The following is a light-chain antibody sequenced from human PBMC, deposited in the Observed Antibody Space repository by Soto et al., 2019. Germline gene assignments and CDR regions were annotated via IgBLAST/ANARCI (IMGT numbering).Light chain of an antibody. J-gene: IGKJ1*01. CDR2: AAS. Sequence: DLRMTQSPSSLSASVTDRVTITCRASQSVSRSLNWYQQRPGTAPKLLIYAASTLQSGVPSRFSGSGSGTDFTLTISSLQSEDFAVYYCEQSYSFPRTFGQGTKVEIK. CDR1: QSVSRS. CDR3: EQSYSFPRT. V-gene: IGKV1-39*01.